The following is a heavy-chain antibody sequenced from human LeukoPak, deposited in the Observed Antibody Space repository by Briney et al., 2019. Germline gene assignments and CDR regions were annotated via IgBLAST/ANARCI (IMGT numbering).Heavy chain of an antibody. Sequence: RASETLSLTCTVSGGSISNSSFYWGWVRQPPGKGLEWIGSFYYSGSTYYNPSLKSRVTISVATSKNQFSLRLSSVTASDTAVYFCARRRSGTYYDYWGQGTLVTVSS. CDR1: GGSISNSSFY. D-gene: IGHD1-26*01. CDR2: FYYSGST. J-gene: IGHJ4*02. CDR3: ARRRSGTYYDY. V-gene: IGHV4-39*01.